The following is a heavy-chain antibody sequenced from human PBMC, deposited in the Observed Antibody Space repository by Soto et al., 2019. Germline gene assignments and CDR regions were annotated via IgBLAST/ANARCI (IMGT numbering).Heavy chain of an antibody. CDR2: IIPIFGTA. CDR3: ARDSSSWYTIDY. CDR1: VGTFSSYA. V-gene: IGHV1-69*13. D-gene: IGHD6-13*01. J-gene: IGHJ4*02. Sequence: GASVKVSCKASVGTFSSYAISWVRQAPGQGLEWMGGIIPIFGTANYAQKFQGRVTITADESTSTAYMELSSLRSEDTAVYYCARDSSSWYTIDYWGQGTLVTVSS.